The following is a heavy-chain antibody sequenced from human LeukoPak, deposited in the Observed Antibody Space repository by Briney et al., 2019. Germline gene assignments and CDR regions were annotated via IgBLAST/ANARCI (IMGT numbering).Heavy chain of an antibody. CDR3: ARVTSGSSYRPFDY. D-gene: IGHD3-10*01. V-gene: IGHV3-30*02. CDR2: IRYDGSNK. J-gene: IGHJ4*02. Sequence: PGGSLRLSCAASGFTFSSYGMHWVRQAPGKGLEWVAFIRYDGSNKYYADSVKGRFTISRDSAKNSLYLQMNSLRAEDTAVYYCARVTSGSSYRPFDYWGQGTLVTVSS. CDR1: GFTFSSYG.